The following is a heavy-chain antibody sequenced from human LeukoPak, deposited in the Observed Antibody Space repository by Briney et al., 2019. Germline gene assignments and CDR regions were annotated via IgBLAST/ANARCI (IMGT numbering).Heavy chain of an antibody. V-gene: IGHV3-30*02. CDR1: GFTFTTYA. J-gene: IGHJ6*03. CDR2: IQYDGNTK. Sequence: QTGGSLRLSCVASGFTFTTYAMPWVRQAPGKGLEGVAFIQYDGNTKYYVDSVKGRFTISRDTSKNTLFLQMSSLRAEDTAVYYCAKRGGTYSYYYYMDVWGKGTTVTVSS. CDR3: AKRGGTYSYYYYMDV. D-gene: IGHD1-26*01.